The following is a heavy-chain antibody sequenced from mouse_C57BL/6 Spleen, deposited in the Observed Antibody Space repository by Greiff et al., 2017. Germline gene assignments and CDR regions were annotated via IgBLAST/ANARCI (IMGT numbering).Heavy chain of an antibody. D-gene: IGHD2-4*01. J-gene: IGHJ2*01. CDR3: ARSDDYARFDY. CDR2: IYPGDGDT. CDR1: GYAFSSYW. V-gene: IGHV1-80*01. Sequence: VQLQQSGAELVKPGASVKISCKASGYAFSSYWLNWVKQRPGKGLEWIGQIYPGDGDTNYNGKFKGKATLTADKSSSTAYMQLSSLTSEDSAVYFCARSDDYARFDYWSQGTTLTVSS.